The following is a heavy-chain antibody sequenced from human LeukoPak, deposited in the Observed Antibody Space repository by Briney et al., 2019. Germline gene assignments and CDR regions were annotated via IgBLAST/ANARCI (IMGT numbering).Heavy chain of an antibody. J-gene: IGHJ4*02. D-gene: IGHD6-13*01. CDR3: AKVQVASSSWDY. V-gene: IGHV1-2*02. Sequence: ASVKVSCKASGYTFTGYNIHWVRQAPGQGVEWMGWISPNSGGTKYAQKFQGRVTMTRDTSISTAYMELSSLRSDDTAVYYCAKVQVASSSWDYWGQGTLVTVSS. CDR2: ISPNSGGT. CDR1: GYTFTGYN.